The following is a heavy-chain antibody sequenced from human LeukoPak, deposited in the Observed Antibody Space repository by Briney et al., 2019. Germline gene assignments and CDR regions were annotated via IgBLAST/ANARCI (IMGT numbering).Heavy chain of an antibody. V-gene: IGHV3-9*01. J-gene: IGHJ3*02. CDR2: ISWNSGSI. D-gene: IGHD3-3*01. CDR3: AKGLDFGVVMLSRDAFDI. CDR1: GFTFDDYA. Sequence: GGSLRLSCAASGFTFDDYAMHWVRQAPGKGLEWVSGISWNSGSIGYADSVKGRFTISRDNAKNSLYLQMNSLRAEDTALYYCAKGLDFGVVMLSRDAFDIWGQGTMDTVSS.